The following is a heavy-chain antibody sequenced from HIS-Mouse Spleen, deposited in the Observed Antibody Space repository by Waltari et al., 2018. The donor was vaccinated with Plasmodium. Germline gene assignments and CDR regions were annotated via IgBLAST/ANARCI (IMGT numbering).Heavy chain of an antibody. CDR1: GGSISSSSYS. J-gene: IGHJ4*02. CDR2: IYYSGST. CDR3: ARDRITGTSYFDY. Sequence: QLQLQESGPGLVKPSETLSLTCTVPGGSISSSSYSWGWLRQPPGKGLEWIGSIYYSGSTYYNPSLKSRVTISVDTSKNQFSLKLSSVTAADTAVYYCARDRITGTSYFDYWGQGTLVTVSS. V-gene: IGHV4-39*07. D-gene: IGHD1-7*01.